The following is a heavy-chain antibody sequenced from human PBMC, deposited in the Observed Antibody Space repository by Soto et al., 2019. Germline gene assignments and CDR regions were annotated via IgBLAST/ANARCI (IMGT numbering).Heavy chain of an antibody. V-gene: IGHV3-30*18. CDR1: GFTFSSYG. J-gene: IGHJ3*02. CDR3: ANGGYCSGGSCYGQAFDI. CDR2: ISYDGSNK. D-gene: IGHD2-15*01. Sequence: GGSLRLSCAASGFTFSSYGMHWVRQAPGKGLEWVAVISYDGSNKYYADSVKGRFTISRDNSKNTLYLQMNSLRAEDTAVYYCANGGYCSGGSCYGQAFDIWGQGTMVTVSS.